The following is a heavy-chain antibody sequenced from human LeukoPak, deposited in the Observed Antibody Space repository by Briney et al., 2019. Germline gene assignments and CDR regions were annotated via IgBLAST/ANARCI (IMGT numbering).Heavy chain of an antibody. CDR3: ARIMITFGGVIVIPNYYFDY. Sequence: SETLSLTCTVSGYSISSGYYWGWIRQPPGKGLEWIGSIYHSGSTYCNPSLKSRVTISVDTSKNQFSLKLSSVTAADTAVYYCARIMITFGGVIVIPNYYFDYWGQGTLVTVSS. V-gene: IGHV4-38-2*02. CDR1: GYSISSGYY. J-gene: IGHJ4*02. CDR2: IYHSGST. D-gene: IGHD3-16*02.